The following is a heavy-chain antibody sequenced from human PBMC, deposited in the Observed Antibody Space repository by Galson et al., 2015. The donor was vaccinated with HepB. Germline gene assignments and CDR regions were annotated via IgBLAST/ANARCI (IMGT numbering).Heavy chain of an antibody. CDR1: GFTFRSFW. D-gene: IGHD2-8*01. CDR3: ARLRVSSSGGGLDP. J-gene: IGHJ5*02. CDR2: INGDGSVT. V-gene: IGHV3-74*01. Sequence: SLRLSCAASGFTFRSFWMLWVRQAPGKGLVWVSRINGDGSVTVYADSVKGRFTISRDNTKNTLYLQMNSLRAEDAAVYYCARLRVSSSGGGLDPWGQGTLVTVSS.